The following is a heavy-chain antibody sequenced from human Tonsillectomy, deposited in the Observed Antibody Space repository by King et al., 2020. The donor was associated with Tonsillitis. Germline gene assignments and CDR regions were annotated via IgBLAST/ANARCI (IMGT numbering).Heavy chain of an antibody. CDR1: GYSFTSYW. V-gene: IGHV5-51*01. CDR2: IYPGDSDT. CDR3: AMGKDGSGSYWRGFDY. J-gene: IGHJ4*02. D-gene: IGHD3-10*01. Sequence: VQLVESGAEVKKPGESLKISCKGSGYSFTSYWIGWVRQMPGKGLEWMGIIYPGDSDTRYSTSFQGQVTISADKSISTAYLQWSSLTASDTAMYYCAMGKDGSGSYWRGFDYWGQGTLDTVSS.